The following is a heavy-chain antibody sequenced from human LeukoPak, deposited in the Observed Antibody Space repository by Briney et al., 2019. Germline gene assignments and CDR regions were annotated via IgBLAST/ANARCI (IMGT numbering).Heavy chain of an antibody. V-gene: IGHV4-30-4*01. D-gene: IGHD3-16*01. CDR1: GDSVSSGGSY. CDR3: ARKGIFMFTLG. Sequence: PSETLSLTRTVSGDSVSSGGSYWSWVRQPPGKGLEWIGYISYSGGTYYNPSLQSRVTISVDTSKNQFSLKLSSVTAADTAVYYCARKGIFMFTLGGGQEPLVPVSS. CDR2: ISYSGGT. J-gene: IGHJ4*02.